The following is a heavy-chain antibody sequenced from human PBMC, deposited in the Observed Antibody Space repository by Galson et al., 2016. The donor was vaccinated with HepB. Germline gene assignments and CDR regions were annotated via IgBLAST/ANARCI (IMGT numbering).Heavy chain of an antibody. CDR1: GFSISTYS. V-gene: IGHV3-48*02. J-gene: IGHJ4*02. CDR3: ARDVFEENYNFDC. Sequence: SLRLSCAASGFSISTYSMNWVRQAPGKGLEWVSYISSSSRTKYYADSVKGRFTISRDNAKNSLSLQMNSLRDEDTAVDYCARDVFEENYNFDCWGQGTLVTVSS. D-gene: IGHD5-24*01. CDR2: ISSSSRTK.